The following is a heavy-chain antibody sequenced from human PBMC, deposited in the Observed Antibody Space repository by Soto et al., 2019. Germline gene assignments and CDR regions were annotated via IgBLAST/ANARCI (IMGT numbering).Heavy chain of an antibody. CDR2: ISGGGDTT. D-gene: IGHD3-10*01. CDR1: GFTFNNYA. Sequence: EVQLLESGGGLVQPGGSLRLSCAASGFTFNNYAMTWVRQAPGKGLEWVSAISGGGDTTSYADSVKGRFTVPRDGSKNTLYLQMSSLRAEDTALYYCAKGRGGSGSLTPRVDFWGQGSLLTVSS. CDR3: AKGRGGSGSLTPRVDF. V-gene: IGHV3-23*01. J-gene: IGHJ4*02.